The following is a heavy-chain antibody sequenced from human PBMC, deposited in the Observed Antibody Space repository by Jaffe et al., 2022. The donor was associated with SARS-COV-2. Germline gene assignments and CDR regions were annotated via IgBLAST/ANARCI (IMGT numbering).Heavy chain of an antibody. J-gene: IGHJ6*02. CDR3: ARGFGCTNGVCQRISPTYYYGMDV. Sequence: QVQLVQSGAEVKKPGASVKVSCKASGYTFTGYYMHWVRQAPGQGLEWMGWINPNSGGTNYAQKFQGRVTMTRDTSISTAYMELSRLRSDDTAVYYCARGFGCTNGVCQRISPTYYYGMDVWGQGTTVTVSS. CDR2: INPNSGGT. D-gene: IGHD2-8*01. V-gene: IGHV1-2*02. CDR1: GYTFTGYY.